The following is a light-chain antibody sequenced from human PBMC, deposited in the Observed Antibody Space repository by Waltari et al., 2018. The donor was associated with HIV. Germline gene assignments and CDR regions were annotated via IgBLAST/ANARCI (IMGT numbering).Light chain of an antibody. Sequence: DIQLTQSPSFLSASVGDRVSITCRASRDVNNFLAWYQKKPGTAPELLIYGASTLQSGVPSRVGGSGSGTQFTLTINSLQPDDFATYYCQQSDSYPLTFGQGTRLEMK. V-gene: IGKV1-9*01. J-gene: IGKJ5*01. CDR3: QQSDSYPLT. CDR2: GAS. CDR1: RDVNNF.